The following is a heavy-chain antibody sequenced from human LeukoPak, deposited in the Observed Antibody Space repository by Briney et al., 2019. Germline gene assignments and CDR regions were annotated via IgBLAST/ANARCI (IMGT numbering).Heavy chain of an antibody. CDR3: AKDFIGASGRQQLDSCLDY. D-gene: IGHD6-13*01. CDR2: IRYDGSNK. Sequence: GGSLRLSCAASGFTFSSYGMHWVRQAPGKGLEWVAFIRYDGSNKYYADSVKGRFTISRDNSKNTLYLQMNSLRAEDTAVYYCAKDFIGASGRQQLDSCLDYWGQGTLVTVSS. J-gene: IGHJ4*02. CDR1: GFTFSSYG. V-gene: IGHV3-30*02.